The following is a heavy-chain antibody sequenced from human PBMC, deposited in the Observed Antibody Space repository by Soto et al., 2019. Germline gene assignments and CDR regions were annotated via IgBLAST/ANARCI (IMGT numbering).Heavy chain of an antibody. CDR1: GFMFSDYY. D-gene: IGHD3-10*01. Sequence: QVQLMQSGGGLVKPGGSLRLSCAASGFMFSDYYMTWIRQTPVKVLECGSYISTISDTNYADSVWGRITIYRDNARNSLYLQMNSLRAEDSAVYYCARGLYTMDVWGQGTTVTV. J-gene: IGHJ6*02. V-gene: IGHV3-11*03. CDR2: ISTISDT. CDR3: ARGLYTMDV.